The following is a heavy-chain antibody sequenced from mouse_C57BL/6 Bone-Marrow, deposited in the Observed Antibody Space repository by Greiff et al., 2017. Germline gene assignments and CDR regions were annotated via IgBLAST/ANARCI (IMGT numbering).Heavy chain of an antibody. D-gene: IGHD1-1*01. CDR1: GFSLTSYG. Sequence: QVQLKESGPGLVAPSQSLSITCTVSGFSLTSYGVDWVRQSPGKGLEWLGVIWGVGSTNYNSALKSRLSISKDNSKSQVFLKMNSLQTDDTAMYYWARVYGRGAMDYGGQGTSVTVSS. V-gene: IGHV2-6*01. CDR2: IWGVGST. J-gene: IGHJ4*01. CDR3: ARVYGRGAMDY.